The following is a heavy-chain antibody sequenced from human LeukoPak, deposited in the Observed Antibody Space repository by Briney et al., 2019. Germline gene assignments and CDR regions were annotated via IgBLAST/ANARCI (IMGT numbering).Heavy chain of an antibody. J-gene: IGHJ4*02. CDR3: AKGDFRGIQRSYFDY. Sequence: PGGSLRLSCAASGFRFSSYAMSWVRQAPGKGLEWVSAISGSGGSTYYADSVKGRFTISRDNSKNTLYLQMNSLRAEDTAVYYCAKGDFRGIQRSYFDYWGQGTLVTVSS. CDR1: GFRFSSYA. V-gene: IGHV3-23*01. D-gene: IGHD3-3*01. CDR2: ISGSGGST.